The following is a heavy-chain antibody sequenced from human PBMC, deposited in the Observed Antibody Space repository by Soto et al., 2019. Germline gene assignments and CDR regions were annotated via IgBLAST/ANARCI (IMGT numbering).Heavy chain of an antibody. CDR3: ARDSPYYYDSSGPDY. V-gene: IGHV3-74*01. J-gene: IGHJ4*02. D-gene: IGHD3-22*01. Sequence: PGGSLRLSCAASGFTLSSYSMHWVRQAPGKGLVWVSRINSDGSSTSYADSVKGRFTISRDNAKNTLYLQMNSLRAEDTAVYYCARDSPYYYDSSGPDYWGQGTQVTVSS. CDR2: INSDGSST. CDR1: GFTLSSYS.